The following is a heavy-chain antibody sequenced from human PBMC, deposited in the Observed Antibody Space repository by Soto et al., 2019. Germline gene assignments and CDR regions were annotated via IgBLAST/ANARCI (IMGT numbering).Heavy chain of an antibody. J-gene: IGHJ5*02. Sequence: QVQLVQSGAEVRKAGSSVKVSCQASGDTFGSDSINWVRQAPGQGLEWMGGIIPMLGKPNYAQFFQDRLTSTADESANTAYMELRSLRSEETAVLFCARLGRGAFDPWGQGTPVPVSS. V-gene: IGHV1-69*01. D-gene: IGHD7-27*01. CDR1: GDTFGSDS. CDR2: IIPMLGKP. CDR3: ARLGRGAFDP.